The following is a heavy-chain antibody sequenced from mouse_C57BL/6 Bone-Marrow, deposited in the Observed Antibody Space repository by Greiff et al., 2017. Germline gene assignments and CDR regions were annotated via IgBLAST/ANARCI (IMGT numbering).Heavy chain of an antibody. J-gene: IGHJ3*01. Sequence: QVQLQPSGAELVRPGASVKLSCKASGYTFPDYYINWVKQRPGQGLEWISRLYPGSGNTYYNEKFKGKATLTAEKSSSTAYMQLSSLTSDDSAFYFCARTLYYYGSRDWFADWGQGTLVTVSA. V-gene: IGHV1-76*01. D-gene: IGHD1-1*01. CDR1: GYTFPDYY. CDR2: LYPGSGNT. CDR3: ARTLYYYGSRDWFAD.